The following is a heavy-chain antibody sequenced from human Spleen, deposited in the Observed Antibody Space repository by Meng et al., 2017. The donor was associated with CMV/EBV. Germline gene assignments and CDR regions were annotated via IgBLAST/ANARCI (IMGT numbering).Heavy chain of an antibody. V-gene: IGHV3-74*01. J-gene: IGHJ5*02. Sequence: GESLKISCAASGFYFSNYWMHWVRQVPGKGLVWVSRINGDGSSSSYADSVKGRFTISRDNAKNTLYLQMNSLRAEDTAVYYCAKDSGYCSSTSCWNNWFDPWGQGTLVTVSS. D-gene: IGHD2-2*01. CDR3: AKDSGYCSSTSCWNNWFDP. CDR2: INGDGSSS. CDR1: GFYFSNYW.